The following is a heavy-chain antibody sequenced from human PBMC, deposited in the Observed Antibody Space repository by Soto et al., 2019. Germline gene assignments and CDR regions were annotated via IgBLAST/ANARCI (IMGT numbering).Heavy chain of an antibody. CDR2: IYYTGST. CDR3: ARRSLKTEAIDI. J-gene: IGHJ3*02. V-gene: IGHV4-59*01. CDR1: GVSISSYY. Sequence: QVQLQESGPGLVKPSETPSLTCTVSGVSISSYYWSWIRQPPGKGLEWIGYIYYTGSTNYNPSLKSRVTISVDTSKNQFSLKLSSVTAADTAVYYCARRSLKTEAIDIWGQGTMVTVSS.